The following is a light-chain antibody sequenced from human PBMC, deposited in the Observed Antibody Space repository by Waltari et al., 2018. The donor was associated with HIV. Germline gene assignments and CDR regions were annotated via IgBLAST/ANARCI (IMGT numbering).Light chain of an antibody. CDR2: RTN. V-gene: IGLV1-47*01. Sequence: QSVLTQPPSASGTPGQRVTISCSGSSSNIGSNYVYWYQQLPGTTPELLIYRTNQRPSGVPARFSGSKSGTSASLAISGLRSEDEADYYCAAWDDSLSGWVFGGGTKLTVL. CDR1: SSNIGSNY. J-gene: IGLJ3*02. CDR3: AAWDDSLSGWV.